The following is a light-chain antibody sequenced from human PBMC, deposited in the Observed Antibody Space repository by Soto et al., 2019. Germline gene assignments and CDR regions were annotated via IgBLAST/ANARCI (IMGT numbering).Light chain of an antibody. CDR3: QHYNCYSEA. CDR2: KAS. J-gene: IGKJ1*01. CDR1: QTISSW. V-gene: IGKV1-5*03. Sequence: DIQMTQSPSTLSGSVGDRVTITCRASQTISSWLAWYQQKPGKAPKLLLYKASTLKSGVPSRFSGSGSGTEFTLTISSLQPDDFATYYCQHYNCYSEAFGQGTKVELK.